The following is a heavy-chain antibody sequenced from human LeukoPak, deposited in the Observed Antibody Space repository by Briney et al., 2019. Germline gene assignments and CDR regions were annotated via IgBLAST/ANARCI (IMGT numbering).Heavy chain of an antibody. Sequence: PSETLSLTCAVYGGSFSGYYWSWIRQPPGKGLEWIGEINHSGSTNYNPSLKSRVTISVDTSKNQFSLKLSSVTAADTAAYYCARAICGYSSDYWGQGTLVTVSS. CDR2: INHSGST. V-gene: IGHV4-34*01. J-gene: IGHJ4*02. CDR1: GGSFSGYY. D-gene: IGHD5-18*01. CDR3: ARAICGYSSDY.